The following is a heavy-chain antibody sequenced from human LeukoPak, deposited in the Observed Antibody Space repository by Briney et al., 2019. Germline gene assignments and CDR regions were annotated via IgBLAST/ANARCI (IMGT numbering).Heavy chain of an antibody. CDR1: GFTFSSYA. CDR3: EKDLSSIAAAGTPLDY. Sequence: GGSLRLSCAASGFTFSSYAMSWVRQAPGKGLEWVSAISGSGGSTYYADSVKGRFTISRDNSKNTLYLQMNSLRAEDTAVYYCEKDLSSIAAAGTPLDYWGQGTLVTVSS. D-gene: IGHD6-13*01. J-gene: IGHJ4*02. CDR2: ISGSGGST. V-gene: IGHV3-23*01.